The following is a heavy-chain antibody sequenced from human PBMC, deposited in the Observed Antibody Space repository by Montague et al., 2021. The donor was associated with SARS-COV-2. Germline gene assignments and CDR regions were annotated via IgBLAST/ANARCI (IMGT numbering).Heavy chain of an antibody. CDR3: ARGALTGGNYESWRGYYTSPLDY. CDR2: VKDSGST. D-gene: IGHD3-3*01. Sequence: SETLSLTCAVDGGSFSGYYWSWICKPQGKGLEWIGDVKDSGSTNYIPSPKGRVAISVETSKNQFSLKLRSVTAADTAVYFCARGALTGGNYESWRGYYTSPLDYWGQGTLVTVSS. V-gene: IGHV4-34*01. J-gene: IGHJ4*02. CDR1: GGSFSGYY.